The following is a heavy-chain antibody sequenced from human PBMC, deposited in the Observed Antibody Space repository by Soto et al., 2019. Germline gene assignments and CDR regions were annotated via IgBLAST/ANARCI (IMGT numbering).Heavy chain of an antibody. V-gene: IGHV1-69*13. CDR3: ARAYRENYFYAMDV. J-gene: IGHJ6*02. Sequence: SVKVSCKASGGSFSNYAISWVRQAPGQGLGWMGGIIPMFGIGNYAEKFLGRVTITADESTSTSHMELSSLRSEDTAVYFCARAYRENYFYAMDVWGQGTTVTVSS. CDR1: GGSFSNYA. D-gene: IGHD1-26*01. CDR2: IIPMFGIG.